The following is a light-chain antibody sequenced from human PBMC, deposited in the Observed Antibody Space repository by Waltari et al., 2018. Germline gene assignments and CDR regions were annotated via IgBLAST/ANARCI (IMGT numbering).Light chain of an antibody. J-gene: IGLJ3*02. CDR2: TNGDGSH. V-gene: IGLV4-69*01. Sequence: QLVLTQSPSASASLGASVKLTCTLSSGHRSKIIAWLQQQPGKGPRYLMQTNGDGSHRKGDEIPDRFSGSSSGAERYLTIASLQSEDVAAYYCETGGHGTWVFGGGTKLTVL. CDR1: SGHRSKI. CDR3: ETGGHGTWV.